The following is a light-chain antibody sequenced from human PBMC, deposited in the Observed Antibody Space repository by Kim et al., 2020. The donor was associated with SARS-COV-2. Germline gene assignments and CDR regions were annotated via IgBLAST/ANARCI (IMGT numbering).Light chain of an antibody. CDR2: RNN. CDR1: SSNIGSNY. V-gene: IGLV1-47*01. Sequence: VNHSCSRSSSNIGSNYVYWYQQLPGTTPKLLINRNNQRPSGVPDRFSGSKSGTSASLAISGLRSEDEADYYCTAWDDTLSGSWVFGGGTQLTVL. CDR3: TAWDDTLSGSWV. J-gene: IGLJ3*02.